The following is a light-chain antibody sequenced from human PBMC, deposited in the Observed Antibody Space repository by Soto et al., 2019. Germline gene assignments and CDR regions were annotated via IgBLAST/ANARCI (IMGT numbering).Light chain of an antibody. J-gene: IGLJ2*01. CDR1: SSYIL. V-gene: IGLV2-23*03. Sequence: QSALTQPASVSGSPGQSITISYTGTSSYILVSWYQLHPGKLPKLIIYEGTKRASGVSNRFSGSGSGNTASLTISGLQAEDEADYYCCSFVGSSTVVVFGGGTKLNVL. CDR3: CSFVGSSTVVV. CDR2: EGT.